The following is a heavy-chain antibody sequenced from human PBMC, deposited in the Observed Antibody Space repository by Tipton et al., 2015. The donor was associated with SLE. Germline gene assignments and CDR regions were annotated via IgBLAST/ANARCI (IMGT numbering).Heavy chain of an antibody. CDR2: ISWDGGST. J-gene: IGHJ6*03. V-gene: IGHV3-43*01. CDR1: GFTFDDYT. D-gene: IGHD3-10*01. Sequence: SLRLSCAASGFTFDDYTMHWVRQAPGKGLEWVSLISWDGGSTYYADSVKGRFTISRDNSKNSLYLQMNSLRTEDTALYYCAKDFGLGQSYYMDVWGKGTTVTVSS. CDR3: AKDFGLGQSYYMDV.